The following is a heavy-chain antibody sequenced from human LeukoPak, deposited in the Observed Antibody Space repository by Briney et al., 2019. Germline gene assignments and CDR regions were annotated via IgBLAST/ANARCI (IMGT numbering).Heavy chain of an antibody. Sequence: GGSLRLSCAASGFTFSSYWMHWVRQAPGKGLVWVSRINSDGTSTSYADSVKGRFTISRDNAKNTLYLQMNSLRAEDTAVYYCARDDYGGGFDYWGQGTLVTVSP. CDR3: ARDDYGGGFDY. V-gene: IGHV3-74*01. CDR2: INSDGTST. D-gene: IGHD4-23*01. CDR1: GFTFSSYW. J-gene: IGHJ4*02.